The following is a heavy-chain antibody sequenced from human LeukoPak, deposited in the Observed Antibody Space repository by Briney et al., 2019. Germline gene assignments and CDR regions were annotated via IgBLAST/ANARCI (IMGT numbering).Heavy chain of an antibody. CDR3: ARELAYYYGSGSYSWFDP. CDR2: ISSSGSTI. D-gene: IGHD3-10*01. CDR1: GFTFSDYY. J-gene: IGHJ5*02. V-gene: IGHV3-11*01. Sequence: PGGSLRLSCAASGFTFSDYYMSWIRQAPGKGLEWVSYISSSGSTIYYADSVKGRFTISRDNAKNSLYLQMNSLRAEDTAVYYCARELAYYYGSGSYSWFDPWGQGTLVTVSS.